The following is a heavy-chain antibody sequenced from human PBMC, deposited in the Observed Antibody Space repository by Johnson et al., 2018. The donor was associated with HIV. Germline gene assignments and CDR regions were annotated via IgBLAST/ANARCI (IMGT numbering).Heavy chain of an antibody. D-gene: IGHD3-16*01. CDR3: TADLGGEDAFDI. CDR1: GFTFSNAW. J-gene: IGHJ3*02. V-gene: IGHV3-15*01. CDR2: IKSKTDGGTT. Sequence: VQLVESGGGLVKPGGSLRLSCAASGFTFSNAWMSWVRQAPGKGLEWVGRIKSKTDGGTTDYAAPVKGRCTISRDDSKNTLYLQMNSLKTEDTAVYYCTADLGGEDAFDIWGQGTMVTVSS.